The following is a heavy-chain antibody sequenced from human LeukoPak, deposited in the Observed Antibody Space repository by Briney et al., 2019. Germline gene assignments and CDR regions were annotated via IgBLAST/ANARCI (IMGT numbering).Heavy chain of an antibody. CDR2: ISNTGTYT. J-gene: IGHJ5*02. V-gene: IGHV3-21*01. Sequence: GGSLRLSCAASGFTFSSYSMNWVRQAPGKGLEWVSSISNTGTYTDYADSVKGRFTISRDNAKGSLYLQMNTLRAEDTALYFCARDKVLVAPTNHPFVGWFDPWRQGTLVTVSS. CDR1: GFTFSSYS. CDR3: ARDKVLVAPTNHPFVGWFDP. D-gene: IGHD2-15*01.